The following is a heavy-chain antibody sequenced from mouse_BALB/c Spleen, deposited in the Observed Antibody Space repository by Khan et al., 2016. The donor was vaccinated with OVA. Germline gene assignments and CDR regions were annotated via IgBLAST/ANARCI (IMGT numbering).Heavy chain of an antibody. D-gene: IGHD4-1*01. CDR1: GYTFTSYW. Sequence: VQLQQSGTVLARPGASVKMSCKASGYTFTSYWMHWVKQRPGQGLEWIGDIYPGNTDTNYNQKVKGKAQLTAVTSTSTAYMELSSLTNEDSAVYYCTRSNWDVAWFAYWGQGTLVTVSA. CDR2: IYPGNTDT. J-gene: IGHJ3*01. CDR3: TRSNWDVAWFAY. V-gene: IGHV1-5*01.